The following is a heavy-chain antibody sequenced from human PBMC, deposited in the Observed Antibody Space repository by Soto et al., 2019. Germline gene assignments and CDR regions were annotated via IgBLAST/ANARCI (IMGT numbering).Heavy chain of an antibody. D-gene: IGHD5-18*01. Sequence: QVQLQESGPGLVKPSQTLSLTCTVSGGSIRSGGYYWSWIRQHPGKGLEWIGYIYYSGSTYYNPSLKSRVTISVDTSKNQFSLKLSSVPAADTAVYYCASRGYSYGFSLGMDVWGQGTTVTVSS. CDR2: IYYSGST. V-gene: IGHV4-31*03. CDR3: ASRGYSYGFSLGMDV. J-gene: IGHJ6*02. CDR1: GGSIRSGGYY.